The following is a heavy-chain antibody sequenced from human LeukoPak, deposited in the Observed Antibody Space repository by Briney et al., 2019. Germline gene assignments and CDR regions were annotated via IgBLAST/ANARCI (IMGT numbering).Heavy chain of an antibody. Sequence: GGSLRLSCAASGFAFSTFVMNWVRQAPGKGLEWVSALSGNGVKTYYADSARGRFTISRDNSGNTLYLQMNRLRAEDTAIYFCAKDLNYAFDYWGQGAVVTVSS. J-gene: IGHJ4*02. CDR1: GFAFSTFV. CDR2: LSGNGVKT. CDR3: AKDLNYAFDY. D-gene: IGHD1-7*01. V-gene: IGHV3-23*01.